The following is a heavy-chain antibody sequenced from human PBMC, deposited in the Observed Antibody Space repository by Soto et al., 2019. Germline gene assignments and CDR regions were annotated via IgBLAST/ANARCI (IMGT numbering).Heavy chain of an antibody. CDR3: AKMEGMDPWAYSFDY. J-gene: IGHJ4*02. CDR1: GFTFSDFA. V-gene: IGHV3-23*01. D-gene: IGHD2-2*03. CDR2: IYGGGNGP. Sequence: EVQVLESGGGLVQPGGSLRLSCAATGFTFSDFAMSWVRQAPGKGLEWVSRIYGGGNGPHYADSVKGRVTISRDKSKNALYLQMNSLRAEHTAVYYCAKMEGMDPWAYSFDYWGQGTLVTVSS.